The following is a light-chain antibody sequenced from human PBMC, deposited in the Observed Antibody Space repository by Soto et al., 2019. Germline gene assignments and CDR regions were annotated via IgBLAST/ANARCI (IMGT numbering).Light chain of an antibody. CDR3: GTWDSSLSVVL. V-gene: IGLV1-51*01. CDR1: SSNIAKHF. Sequence: QSVLTQPPSVSAAPGEKVTISCSGSSSNIAKHFVSWYLQFPRTAPKLLIYDDNKRPSGIPDRFSGFKSGTSATLAITGLQTGDEAEYYCGTWDSSLSVVLFGGGTKLTVL. CDR2: DDN. J-gene: IGLJ2*01.